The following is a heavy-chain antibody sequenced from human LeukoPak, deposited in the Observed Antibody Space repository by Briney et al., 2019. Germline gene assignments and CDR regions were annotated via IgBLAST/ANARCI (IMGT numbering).Heavy chain of an antibody. CDR2: IKQDGSQK. J-gene: IGHJ4*02. Sequence: GGSLRLSCAGSRFTFNNYWMSWVRQAPGKGLEWLANIKQDGSQKYYVESVKGRFTISRDNAKNSLYLQMNSLRAEDAALYYCARIGYSSSSIDYWGQGTLVTVSS. CDR1: RFTFNNYW. CDR3: ARIGYSSSSIDY. D-gene: IGHD6-6*01. V-gene: IGHV3-7*01.